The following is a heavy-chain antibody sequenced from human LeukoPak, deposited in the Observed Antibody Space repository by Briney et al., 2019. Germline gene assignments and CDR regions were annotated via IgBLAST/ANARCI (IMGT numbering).Heavy chain of an antibody. Sequence: PSETLSLTCTVSGYSISSGYYWGWIRQPSGKGLEWIGSIYHSGITYYNPSLKSRVTISGDTSKNQFSLKLSSVTAADTAVYYCARSWYNGDYHGAFNMWDEGTMVTVTS. CDR2: IYHSGIT. CDR1: GYSISSGYY. V-gene: IGHV4-38-2*02. CDR3: ARSWYNGDYHGAFNM. J-gene: IGHJ3*02. D-gene: IGHD1-7*01.